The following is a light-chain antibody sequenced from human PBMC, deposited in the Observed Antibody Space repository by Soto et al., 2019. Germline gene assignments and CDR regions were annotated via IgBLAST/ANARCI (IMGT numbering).Light chain of an antibody. J-gene: IGKJ2*01. CDR2: GAS. V-gene: IGKV3-20*01. CDR1: HSVNSRY. CDR3: QQYCSSPPYT. Sequence: EIVLTQSPGTLSLSPGERATLSCRASHSVNSRYLAWYQQKPGQAPRLLIYGASSRATGIPDRFSGSGSGTYFTLTISRLEPEDFAVYYCQQYCSSPPYTFGQGTKLEIK.